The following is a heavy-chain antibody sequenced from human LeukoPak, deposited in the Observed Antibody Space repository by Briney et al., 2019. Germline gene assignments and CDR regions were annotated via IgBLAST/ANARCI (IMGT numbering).Heavy chain of an antibody. V-gene: IGHV4-4*07. D-gene: IGHD6-19*01. CDR1: GGSISSYY. CDR3: ASGGGNSGWLQVFGY. Sequence: SETLSLTCTVSGGSISSYYWNWIRQSAGKGLEWIGRIYTSGTTNYNPSLKSRVSMSVVTPNNKFSLKLTSVTAADTAVYYCASGGGNSGWLQVFGYWGQGTLVTVSS. J-gene: IGHJ4*02. CDR2: IYTSGTT.